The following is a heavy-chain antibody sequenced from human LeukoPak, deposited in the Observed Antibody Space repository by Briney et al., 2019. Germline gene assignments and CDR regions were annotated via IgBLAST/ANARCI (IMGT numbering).Heavy chain of an antibody. CDR3: ARRRHLYDILTGYWGTVYMDV. Sequence: PSETLSLTCAVYGGSFSGYYWSWIRQPPGKGLEWIGEINHSGSTNYNPSLKSRVTISVDTSKNQFSLKLSSVTAADTAVYYCARRRHLYDILTGYWGTVYMDVWGKGTTVTISS. V-gene: IGHV4-34*01. CDR2: INHSGST. CDR1: GGSFSGYY. J-gene: IGHJ6*03. D-gene: IGHD3-9*01.